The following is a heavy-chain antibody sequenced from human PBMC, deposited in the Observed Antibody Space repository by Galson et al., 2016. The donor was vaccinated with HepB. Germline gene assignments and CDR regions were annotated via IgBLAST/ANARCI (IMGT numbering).Heavy chain of an antibody. CDR1: GYRFSDYG. D-gene: IGHD2-15*01. CDR3: AREGKPYCSGGDRYPTMHYYCLDV. Sequence: SVKVSCKASGYRFSDYGISWVRQAPGRGLEWMGWISPSNGNAQTQYAQKVQGRVTMTIDTSTTTAYMEVGILRSDDTAVYFCAREGKPYCSGGDRYPTMHYYCLDVWGRGTTVTVSS. CDR2: ISPSNGNAQT. V-gene: IGHV1-18*01. J-gene: IGHJ6*02.